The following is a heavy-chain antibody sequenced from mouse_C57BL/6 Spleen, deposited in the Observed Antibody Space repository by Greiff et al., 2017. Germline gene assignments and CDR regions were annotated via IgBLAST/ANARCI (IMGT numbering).Heavy chain of an antibody. CDR1: GFTFSSYA. V-gene: IGHV5-4*01. Sequence: EVHLVESGGGLVKPGGSLKLSCAASGFTFSSYAMSWVRQTPEKRLEWVATISDGGSYTYYPDNVKGRFTISRDNAKNNLYLQMSHLKSEDTAMYYCARVLPTGRAMDYWGQGTSVTVSS. CDR3: ARVLPTGRAMDY. D-gene: IGHD1-1*01. J-gene: IGHJ4*01. CDR2: ISDGGSYT.